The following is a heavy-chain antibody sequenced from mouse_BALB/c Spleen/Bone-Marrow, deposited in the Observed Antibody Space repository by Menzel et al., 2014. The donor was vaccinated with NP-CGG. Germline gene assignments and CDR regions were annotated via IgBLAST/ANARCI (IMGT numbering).Heavy chain of an antibody. J-gene: IGHJ3*01. CDR2: IYPGDGTT. V-gene: IGHV1S56*01. Sequence: VQLQESGPELVKPGALVKISCKASGYTFXNFDISWVQQRPGQGLEWIGWIYPGDGTTKYTEKFKGKASLTTDKSSSTAYMQLNSLTSDNSAVYFCARGGYFGNAFAYWGQGTLVSVSA. CDR3: ARGGYFGNAFAY. D-gene: IGHD2-1*01. CDR1: GYTFXNFD.